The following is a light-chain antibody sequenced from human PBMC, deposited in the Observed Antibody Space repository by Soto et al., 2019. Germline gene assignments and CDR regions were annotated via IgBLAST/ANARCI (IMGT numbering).Light chain of an antibody. CDR2: WSS. J-gene: IGKJ1*01. CDR1: QAVLYNSNNKNY. CDR3: QQYYSAPWT. V-gene: IGKV4-1*01. Sequence: DIVMTQSPDSLAVSLGERATINCKSSQAVLYNSNNKNYIAWYQQKPGQPPKLLIYWSSTREFGVPDRISGSGSGTDFSLTISSLQAEDVAVYYCQQYYSAPWTFGQGTKV.